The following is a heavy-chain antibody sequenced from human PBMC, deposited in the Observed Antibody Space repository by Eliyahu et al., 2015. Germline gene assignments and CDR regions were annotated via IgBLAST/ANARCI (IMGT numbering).Heavy chain of an antibody. D-gene: IGHD5-18*01. CDR3: AKDDGYRYAHGGEIDY. V-gene: IGHV3-9*01. CDR1: GFNFNXYA. J-gene: IGHJ4*02. CDR2: INWNRDFI. Sequence: EVQLVESGGGFVQPGRSLRLSCAASGFNFNXYAMHWVRQRPGQGLEWVSTINWNRDFIDYAGFCEGPIHHLQRQRQELPVSANEQSESRRHGLVFCAKDDGYRYAHGGEIDYWGQGILVTVSS.